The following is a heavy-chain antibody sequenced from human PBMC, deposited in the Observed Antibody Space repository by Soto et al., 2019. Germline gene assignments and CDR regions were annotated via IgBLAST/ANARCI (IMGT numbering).Heavy chain of an antibody. CDR3: AKDGRAYSQEHFDY. CDR1: GFTFSIYA. Sequence: EVQLLESGGGLVQPGGSLRLSCAASGFTFSIYAMSWVRQAPGKGLEWVSAIANSGGRTYYADSVKGLFTISRDNSKNTLYLQMNSLRADDTAVYYCAKDGRAYSQEHFDYWGQGTLVTVSS. CDR2: IANSGGRT. J-gene: IGHJ4*02. D-gene: IGHD5-18*01. V-gene: IGHV3-23*01.